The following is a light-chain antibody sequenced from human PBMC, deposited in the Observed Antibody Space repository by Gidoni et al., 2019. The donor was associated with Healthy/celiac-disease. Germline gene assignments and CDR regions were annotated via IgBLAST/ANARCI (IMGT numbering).Light chain of an antibody. V-gene: IGKV1-8*01. J-gene: IGKJ1*01. CDR3: QQYYSYPQT. CDR2: AAS. Sequence: AIRMTQSPSSFSASTGDRVTITCRASQGISSYLAWYQQKPGKAPKLLIYAASTLQRGVPSRFSGSGSGTDFTLTISCLQSEDFATYYCQQYYSYPQTFGQGPKVEIK. CDR1: QGISSY.